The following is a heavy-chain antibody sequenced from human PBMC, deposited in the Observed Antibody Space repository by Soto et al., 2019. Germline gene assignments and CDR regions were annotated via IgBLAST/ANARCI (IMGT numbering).Heavy chain of an antibody. Sequence: QVQLQESGPGLVKPSGTLSLTCAVSGGSISSSNWWSWVRQPPGKGLEWIGEIYHSGSTNYKPSRKSRLTVSVDKSKNQFSLQLSSVTAADTAVYYCARARIGAAIFDYWGQGTLVTVSS. CDR1: GGSISSSNW. D-gene: IGHD5-18*01. J-gene: IGHJ4*02. CDR2: IYHSGST. V-gene: IGHV4-4*02. CDR3: ARARIGAAIFDY.